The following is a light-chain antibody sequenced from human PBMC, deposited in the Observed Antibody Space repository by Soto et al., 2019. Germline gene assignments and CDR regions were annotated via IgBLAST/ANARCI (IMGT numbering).Light chain of an antibody. Sequence: QSVLTQSPSASASLGASVKLTCTLSPGHNNYAIAWHQQQPEKGPRYLMKLNSDGSHIRGDGIPDRFSGSSSGTERNLTISSLQSEDEADYYCQSWGSGNVVFGGGTQLTVL. V-gene: IGLV4-69*01. CDR1: PGHNNYA. J-gene: IGLJ2*01. CDR2: LNSDGSH. CDR3: QSWGSGNVV.